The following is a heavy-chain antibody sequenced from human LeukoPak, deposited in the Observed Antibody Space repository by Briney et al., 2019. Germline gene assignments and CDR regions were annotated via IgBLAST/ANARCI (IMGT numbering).Heavy chain of an antibody. CDR1: GYTFTSYD. V-gene: IGHV1-8*01. CDR3: ARAQGYCSSTSCYYYYYGMDV. J-gene: IGHJ6*02. CDR2: MNPNSGNT. D-gene: IGHD2-2*01. Sequence: RASVKVSRKASGYTFTSYDINWVRQATGQGLEWMGWMNPNSGNTGYAQKFQGRVTMTRNTSISTAYMELSSLRSEDTAVYYCARAQGYCSSTSCYYYYYGMDVWGQGTTVTVSS.